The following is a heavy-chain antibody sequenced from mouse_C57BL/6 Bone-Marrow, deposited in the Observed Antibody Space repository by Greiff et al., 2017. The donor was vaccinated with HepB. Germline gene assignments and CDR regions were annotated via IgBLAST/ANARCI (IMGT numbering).Heavy chain of an antibody. J-gene: IGHJ4*01. CDR3: ASITTNYAMDY. CDR2: ISNLAYSI. V-gene: IGHV5-15*01. CDR1: GFTFSDYG. D-gene: IGHD1-1*01. Sequence: EVKLMESGGGLVQPGGSLKLSCAASGFTFSDYGMAWVRQAPRKGPEWVAFISNLAYSIYYADTVTGRFTISRENAKNTLYLEMSSLRSEETAMYYCASITTNYAMDYWGQGTSVTVSS.